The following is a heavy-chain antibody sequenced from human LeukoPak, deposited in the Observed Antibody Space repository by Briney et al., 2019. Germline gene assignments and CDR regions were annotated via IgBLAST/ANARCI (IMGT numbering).Heavy chain of an antibody. CDR3: ARKSPKATTNWFDP. CDR2: INAGNGNT. V-gene: IGHV1-3*01. D-gene: IGHD1-26*01. Sequence: PGASVKVSCKASGYTFTSYAMHWVRQAPGQRLEWMGWINAGNGNTKYSQKFQGRVTITRDTSTSTVYMELSSLRSEDTAVYYCARKSPKATTNWFDPWGQGTLVTVSS. CDR1: GYTFTSYA. J-gene: IGHJ5*02.